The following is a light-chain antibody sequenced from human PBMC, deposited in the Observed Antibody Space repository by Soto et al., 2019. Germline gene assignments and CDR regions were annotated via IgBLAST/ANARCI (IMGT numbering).Light chain of an antibody. V-gene: IGLV2-11*01. CDR1: SSDVGGYNS. CDR2: DVS. J-gene: IGLJ3*02. Sequence: QSVLTQPRSVSGSPGQSVTISCTETSSDVGGYNSVSWYQQYPGKAPKLMIYDVSKRPSGVPDRFSGSKSGNAASLTISGLQAEDEADYYCCSYAGTYTWVFGGGTKLTVL. CDR3: CSYAGTYTWV.